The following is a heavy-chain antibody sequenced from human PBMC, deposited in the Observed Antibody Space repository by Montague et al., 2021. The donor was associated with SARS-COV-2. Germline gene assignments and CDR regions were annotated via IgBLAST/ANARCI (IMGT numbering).Heavy chain of an antibody. J-gene: IGHJ4*02. D-gene: IGHD2-15*01. V-gene: IGHV4-39*07. Sequence: SETLSLTCTVSGGSIRSTTFYWGWHSQSPGKGLEWIGYRYGGDTTYYNPPLKSRVAISSDTPNYQFSLKTTSLIVADTATCYCVTPGKTVVADQFDCWGPGILVTVSS. CDR2: RYGGDTT. CDR3: VTPGKTVVADQFDC. CDR1: GGSIRSTTFY.